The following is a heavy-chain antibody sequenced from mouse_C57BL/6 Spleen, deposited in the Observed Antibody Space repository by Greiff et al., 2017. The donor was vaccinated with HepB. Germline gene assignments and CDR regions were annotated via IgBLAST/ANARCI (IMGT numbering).Heavy chain of an antibody. CDR3: TRGDYYGSSPYYFDY. V-gene: IGHV14-4*01. Sequence: EVKVEESGAELVRPGASVKLSCTASGFNIKDDYMHWVKQRPEQGLEWIGWIDPENGDTEYASKFQGKATITADTSSNTAYLQLSSLTSEDTAVYYCTRGDYYGSSPYYFDYWGQGTTLTVSS. J-gene: IGHJ2*01. CDR2: IDPENGDT. D-gene: IGHD1-1*01. CDR1: GFNIKDDY.